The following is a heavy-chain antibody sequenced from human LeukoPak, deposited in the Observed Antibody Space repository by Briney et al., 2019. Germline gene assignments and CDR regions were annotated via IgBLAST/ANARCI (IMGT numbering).Heavy chain of an antibody. V-gene: IGHV3-23*01. D-gene: IGHD3-22*01. CDR3: AITDYYDSSKNDY. Sequence: GGSLRLSCAASGFTFGSYAMSWVRQAPGKGLEWVSAISGSGGSTYYADSVKGRFTISRDNSKNTLYLQMNSLRAEDTAVYYCAITDYYDSSKNDYWGQGTLVTVSS. J-gene: IGHJ4*02. CDR2: ISGSGGST. CDR1: GFTFGSYA.